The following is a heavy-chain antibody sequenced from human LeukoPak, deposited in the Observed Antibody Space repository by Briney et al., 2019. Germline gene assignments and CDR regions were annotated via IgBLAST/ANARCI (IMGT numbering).Heavy chain of an antibody. CDR1: GGSFIGFH. D-gene: IGHD3-10*01. CDR3: AGVTGSYYFYYYMDV. CDR2: INHSGST. Sequence: SETLSLTCAVYGGSFIGFHWNWIRQPPGKGLELIGDINHSGSTNYNPSLKGRVTISVDTSKNQFSLKLTSLTAADTAVYYCAGVTGSYYFYYYMDVWGKGTTVTVSS. V-gene: IGHV4-34*01. J-gene: IGHJ6*03.